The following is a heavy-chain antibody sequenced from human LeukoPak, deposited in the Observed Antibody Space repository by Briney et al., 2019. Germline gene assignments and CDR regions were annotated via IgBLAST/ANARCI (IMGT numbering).Heavy chain of an antibody. V-gene: IGHV4-59*12. CDR2: IHNTGRT. D-gene: IGHD2-15*01. Sequence: PSETLSLTCTVSGASISNYYWSWTRQPPGKGLKWIGYIHNTGRTNYNPSLKSRVTISADTSKNQFSPRLSSVTAADTAIYYCARYAATGGPNWFDPWGPGTLVTVSS. J-gene: IGHJ5*02. CDR1: GASISNYY. CDR3: ARYAATGGPNWFDP.